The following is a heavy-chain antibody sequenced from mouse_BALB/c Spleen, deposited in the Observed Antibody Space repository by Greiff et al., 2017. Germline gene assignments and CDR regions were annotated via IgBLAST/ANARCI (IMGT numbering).Heavy chain of an antibody. J-gene: IGHJ4*01. CDR2: ISSGSSTI. CDR1: GFTFSSFG. Sequence: EVKLVESGGGLVQPGGSRTLSCAASGFTFSSFGMHWVRQAPEKGLEWVAYISSGSSTIYYADTVKGRFTISRDNPKNTLFLQMTSLRSEDTAMYYCARGRDYAMDYWGQGTSVTVSS. CDR3: ARGRDYAMDY. V-gene: IGHV5-17*02.